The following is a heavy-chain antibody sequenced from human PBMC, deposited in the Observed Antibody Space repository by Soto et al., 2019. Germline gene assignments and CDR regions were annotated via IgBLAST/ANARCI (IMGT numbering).Heavy chain of an antibody. D-gene: IGHD3-10*01. J-gene: IGHJ4*02. CDR1: GGIFSTYA. CDR3: ARDRDDYGSGNYYNRIDF. Sequence: QVQLVQSGAEVKKPGSSVKVSCKASGGIFSTYAISWLRQAPGQGLEWMGGIIPLFGTPNYAQRFQGRVTITADESTSTAYMELSRLRSEDTAGHYCARDRDDYGSGNYYNRIDFWGQGTLVTVSS. CDR2: IIPLFGTP. V-gene: IGHV1-69*01.